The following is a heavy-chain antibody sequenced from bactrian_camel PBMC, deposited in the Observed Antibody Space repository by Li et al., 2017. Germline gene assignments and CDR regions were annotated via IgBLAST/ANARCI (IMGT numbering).Heavy chain of an antibody. CDR1: GYVYNSWSGSC. V-gene: IGHV3S1*01. CDR3: AAIQARRATIVPTILLVEITS. CDR2: IFSAGGST. Sequence: VQLVESGGGSVQPGGQLKLSCVSSGYVYNSWSGSCMAWFRQLPGKEREAVASIFSAGGSTYYADSVQGRFTISKDNSKNTQYLQMDNLNPEDTAMYYCAAIQARRATIVPTILLVEITSGARGPRSPSP. D-gene: IGHD1*01. J-gene: IGHJ4*01.